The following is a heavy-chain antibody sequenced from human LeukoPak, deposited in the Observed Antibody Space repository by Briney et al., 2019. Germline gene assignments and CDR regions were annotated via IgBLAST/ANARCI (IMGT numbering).Heavy chain of an antibody. V-gene: IGHV3-30*04. J-gene: IGHJ4*02. D-gene: IGHD6-13*01. CDR1: GFTFSSYA. CDR2: ISYDGSNK. CDR3: ARDRQAWVSSSWYGEIDY. Sequence: GGSLRLSCAASGFTFSSYAMHWVRQAPGKGLEWVAVISYDGSNKYYADSVKGRFTISRDNSKNTLYLQMNSLRAEDTAVYYCARDRQAWVSSSWYGEIDYWGQGTLVTVSS.